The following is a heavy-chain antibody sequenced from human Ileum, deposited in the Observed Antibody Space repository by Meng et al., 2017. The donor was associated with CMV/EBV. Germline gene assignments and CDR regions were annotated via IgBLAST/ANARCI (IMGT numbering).Heavy chain of an antibody. CDR2: IFHSGTT. J-gene: IGHJ4*02. V-gene: IGHV4-4*01. Sequence: WTWVRQTPGKGLEWIGRIFHSGTTDYNPSLKGRVTMSVDKSNNQFSLTVTSVTAADTAVYFCARQLSLAAAPLDYWGQGTLVTVSS. D-gene: IGHD6-13*01. CDR3: ARQLSLAAAPLDY.